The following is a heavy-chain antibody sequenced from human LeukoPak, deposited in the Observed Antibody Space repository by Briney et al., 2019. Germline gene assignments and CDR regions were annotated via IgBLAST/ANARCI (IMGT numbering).Heavy chain of an antibody. J-gene: IGHJ4*02. CDR1: GFTFSSYW. CDR2: ISGSGGST. D-gene: IGHD3-10*01. CDR3: AKDSTMVRGVTYFDY. Sequence: GGSLRLSCAASGFTFSSYWMSWVRQAPGKGLEWVSAISGSGGSTYYADSVKGRFTISRDNSKNTLYLQMNSLRAEDTAVYYCAKDSTMVRGVTYFDYWGQGTLVTVSS. V-gene: IGHV3-23*01.